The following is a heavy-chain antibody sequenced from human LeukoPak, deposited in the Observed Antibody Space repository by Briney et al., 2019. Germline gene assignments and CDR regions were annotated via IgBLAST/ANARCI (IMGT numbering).Heavy chain of an antibody. CDR3: ARDRGDGYDYFWDY. Sequence: SETLSLTCTVSGGSISSYYWSWIRQPAGKGLEWIGRIYTSGSTNYNPSLKSRVTMSVDTSKNQFSLKLSPVTAADTAVYYCARDRGDGYDYFWDYWGQGTLVTVSS. CDR2: IYTSGST. CDR1: GGSISSYY. D-gene: IGHD5-12*01. V-gene: IGHV4-4*07. J-gene: IGHJ4*02.